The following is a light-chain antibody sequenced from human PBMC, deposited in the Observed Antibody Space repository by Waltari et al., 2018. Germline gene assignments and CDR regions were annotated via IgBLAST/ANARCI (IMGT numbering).Light chain of an antibody. Sequence: LVLTQSPSASASLGASVKLTCTLSSGYTSNVIAWLQQQPGKGPRYLMKVNSDGSHRKGDDIPGRFSASKSGTECYLTISSLQSEDEADYFCQTGGHGTWVFGGGTKLTVL. V-gene: IGLV4-69*01. CDR1: SGYTSNV. J-gene: IGLJ3*02. CDR2: VNSDGSH. CDR3: QTGGHGTWV.